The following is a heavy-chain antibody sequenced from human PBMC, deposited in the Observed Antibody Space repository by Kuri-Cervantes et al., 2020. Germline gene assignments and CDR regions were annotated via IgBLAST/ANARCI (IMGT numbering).Heavy chain of an antibody. CDR3: AARTETPGTLDY. Sequence: GGSLRLSCAASGFTFRSMSWVRQAPGKGLEWISAITGDAGITLYADSVKGRFTISRDSSKNTLYLQMNSLRDEDTAIYYCAARTETPGTLDYWGQGTLVTVSS. J-gene: IGHJ4*02. D-gene: IGHD4-17*01. CDR1: GFTFRS. V-gene: IGHV3-23*01. CDR2: ITGDAGIT.